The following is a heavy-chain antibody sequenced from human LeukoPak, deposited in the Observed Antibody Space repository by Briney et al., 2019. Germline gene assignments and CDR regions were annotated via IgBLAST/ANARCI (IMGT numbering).Heavy chain of an antibody. D-gene: IGHD2-2*01. CDR1: GGAFSSYA. CDR2: IIPIFGTA. V-gene: IGHV1-69*05. CDR3: ARDLRSSSTSFYYYLDV. J-gene: IGHJ6*03. Sequence: GSSVKVSCKASGGAFSSYAISWVRQAPGQGLEWMGGIIPIFGTANYAQKFQGRVTITTDESTSTAYMELSSLRSEGTAVYYCARDLRSSSTSFYYYLDVWGKGTTVTVSS.